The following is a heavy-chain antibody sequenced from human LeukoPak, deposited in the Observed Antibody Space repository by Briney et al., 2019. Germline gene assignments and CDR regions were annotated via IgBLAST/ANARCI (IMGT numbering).Heavy chain of an antibody. D-gene: IGHD3-9*01. CDR2: ISANGDNT. CDR3: ANIAGVQTILTGHYRS. CDR1: GFTFSSYA. Sequence: RSGGSLRLSCAASGFTFSSYAMSWVRQAPGKGLEWVSSISANGDNTYYADSVKGRFTISRDNSKNTLYLQMNSLRAEDTAVYRCANIAGVQTILTGHYRSWGQGTLATVSS. J-gene: IGHJ5*02. V-gene: IGHV3-23*01.